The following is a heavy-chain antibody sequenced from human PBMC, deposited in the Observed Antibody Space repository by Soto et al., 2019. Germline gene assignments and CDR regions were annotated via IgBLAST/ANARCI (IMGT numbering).Heavy chain of an antibody. V-gene: IGHV4-34*01. CDR2: IDHSGST. CDR1: GGSFSVYS. J-gene: IGHJ6*02. D-gene: IGHD3-22*01. Sequence: SETLSLTCAVYGGSFSVYSWSLIRQPPGKGLEWIGEIDHSGSTNYNPSLKSRVTISADTSENQFSLKLSSVTAADTAVYYCTTYYLYYGMDVWGQGPTVTVSS. CDR3: TTYYLYYGMDV.